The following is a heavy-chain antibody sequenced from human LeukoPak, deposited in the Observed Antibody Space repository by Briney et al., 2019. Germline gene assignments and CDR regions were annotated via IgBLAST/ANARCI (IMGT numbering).Heavy chain of an antibody. CDR1: GFGFTAYS. Sequence: GGSLRLSCAASGFGFTAYSMNWVRQAPGRGLEWISYIGPGGDIYYADSVTGRFTVSRDTAKNSLYLQMNGLRLEDTAAYYCARRFDSWGQGTLVTVSS. CDR2: IGPGGDI. CDR3: ARRFDS. J-gene: IGHJ4*02. V-gene: IGHV3-48*01.